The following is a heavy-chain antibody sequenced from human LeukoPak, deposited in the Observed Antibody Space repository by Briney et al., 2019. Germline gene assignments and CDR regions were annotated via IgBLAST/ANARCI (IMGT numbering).Heavy chain of an antibody. J-gene: IGHJ4*02. Sequence: GGSLRLSCAASGFTFSSNGMNWVRQAPGKGLEWVSGITGGGTTYCADSVKGRVTISRDNSKNTLYLQMNSLRAEDTAVYYCAKDRHWLALDDWGQGTLVTVSS. V-gene: IGHV3-23*01. CDR1: GFTFSSNG. CDR3: AKDRHWLALDD. CDR2: ITGGGTT. D-gene: IGHD6-19*01.